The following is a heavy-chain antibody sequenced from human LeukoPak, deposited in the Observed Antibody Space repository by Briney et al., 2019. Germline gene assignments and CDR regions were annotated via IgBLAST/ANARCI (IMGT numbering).Heavy chain of an antibody. CDR3: ARSYIAKPLDY. CDR1: CGSFSGYY. V-gene: IGHV4-34*01. J-gene: IGHJ4*02. CDR2: IKHSGNT. D-gene: IGHD5-18*01. Sequence: SETLSLTCAVYCGSFSGYYWSWIRQPPGKGLEWIGEIKHSGNTNYNPSLKSRVTISEDTSKNQFSLKLSSVTAADTAVYYCARSYIAKPLDYWGQGTLVTVSS.